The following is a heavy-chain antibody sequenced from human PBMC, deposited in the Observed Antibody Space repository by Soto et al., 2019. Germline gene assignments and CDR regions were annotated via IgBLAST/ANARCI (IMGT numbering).Heavy chain of an antibody. J-gene: IGHJ4*02. CDR3: TRDIFRTITTVDF. Sequence: EVQLVESGGGLVQPGRSLRLSCVVSGFDFDDYAMNWVRQAPGKGLEWVAGISWNGAYTGYADSVKGRFIISRDNAKNSLYLQTSSLRPEDTALYYCTRDIFRTITTVDFWGQGTLVTVSS. V-gene: IGHV3-9*01. CDR2: ISWNGAYT. D-gene: IGHD4-4*01. CDR1: GFDFDDYA.